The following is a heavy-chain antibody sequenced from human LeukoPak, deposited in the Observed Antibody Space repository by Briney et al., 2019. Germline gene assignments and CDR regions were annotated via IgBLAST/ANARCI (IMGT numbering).Heavy chain of an antibody. J-gene: IGHJ5*02. Sequence: ASVKVSCKASGYTFTSYAMNWVRQAPGQGLEWMGGIIPIFGTANYAQKFQGRVTITADESTSTAYMELSSLRSEDTAVYYCARNSDFWSGYYSAWGQGTLVTVSS. CDR3: ARNSDFWSGYYSA. V-gene: IGHV1-69*13. CDR2: IIPIFGTA. D-gene: IGHD3-3*01. CDR1: GYTFTSYA.